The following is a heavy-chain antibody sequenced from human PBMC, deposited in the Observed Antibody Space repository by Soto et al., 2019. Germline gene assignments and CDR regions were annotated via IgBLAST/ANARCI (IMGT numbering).Heavy chain of an antibody. CDR2: IHAGNGDT. CDR3: ARVPRYTSDIVEVPAVMFEDWFVP. J-gene: IGHJ5*02. Sequence: QVQLVQSGAEVKKPGASVKVSCKASGYTFSTYAVQWVRQAPGQSLEWIGWIHAGNGDTKYSQKFHDRVTITRDTYASTTYMWLIRLRSEDTAVYYCARVPRYTSDIVEVPAVMFEDWFVPWGQGTLVTVSS. D-gene: IGHD2-2*01. CDR1: GYTFSTYA. V-gene: IGHV1-3*01.